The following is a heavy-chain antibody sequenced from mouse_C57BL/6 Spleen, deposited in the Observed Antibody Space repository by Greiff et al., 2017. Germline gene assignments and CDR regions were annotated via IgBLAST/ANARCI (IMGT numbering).Heavy chain of an antibody. CDR3: ARRDYGTDSAMDY. Sequence: VMLVESGAELMKPGASVKLSCKATGYTFTGYWIEWVKQRPGHGLEWIGEILPGSGSTNYTEKFKGKATFTADTSSNTAYMQLSSLTTEDSAIYYCARRDYGTDSAMDYWGQGTSVTVSS. CDR2: ILPGSGST. CDR1: GYTFTGYW. V-gene: IGHV1-9*01. D-gene: IGHD2-1*01. J-gene: IGHJ4*01.